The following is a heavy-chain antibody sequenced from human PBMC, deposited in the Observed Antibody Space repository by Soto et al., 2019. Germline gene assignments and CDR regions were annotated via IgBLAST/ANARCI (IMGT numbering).Heavy chain of an antibody. J-gene: IGHJ4*02. Sequence: GGSLRLSCAASGFTFSSYGMHWVRQAPGKGLEWVAVISYDGSNKYYADSVKGRFTISRDNSKNTLYLQMNSLRAEDTAVYYCGLYCSGGSCYSAPFDYWGQGTLVTVSS. CDR1: GFTFSSYG. D-gene: IGHD2-15*01. CDR2: ISYDGSNK. CDR3: GLYCSGGSCYSAPFDY. V-gene: IGHV3-30*03.